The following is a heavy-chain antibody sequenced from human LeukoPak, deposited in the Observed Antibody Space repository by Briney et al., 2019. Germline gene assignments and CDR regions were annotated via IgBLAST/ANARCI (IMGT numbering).Heavy chain of an antibody. J-gene: IGHJ4*02. V-gene: IGHV3-9*01. CDR1: GFTFDDYA. CDR3: AKDVGSSGWYDPFDY. D-gene: IGHD6-19*01. Sequence: GRSLRLSCAASGFTFDDYAMHWVRQAPGKGLEWVSGISWNSGSMGYADSVKGRFTISRDNAKNSLYLQMNSLRAEDTALYYCAKDVGSSGWYDPFDYWGQGTLVTVSS. CDR2: ISWNSGSM.